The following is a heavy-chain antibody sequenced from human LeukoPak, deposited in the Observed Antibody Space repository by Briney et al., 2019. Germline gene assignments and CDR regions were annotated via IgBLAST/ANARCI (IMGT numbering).Heavy chain of an antibody. J-gene: IGHJ4*02. D-gene: IGHD2-2*01. CDR1: GVSISSSSYY. V-gene: IGHV4-39*07. CDR2: IYYSGST. CDR3: ARLPAAATPDY. Sequence: SETLSLTCTVSGVSISSSSYYWGWIRQPPGKGLEWIGSIYYSGSTYYNPSLKSRVTISVDTSKNQFSLKLSSVTAADTAVYYCARLPAAATPDYWGQGTLVTVSS.